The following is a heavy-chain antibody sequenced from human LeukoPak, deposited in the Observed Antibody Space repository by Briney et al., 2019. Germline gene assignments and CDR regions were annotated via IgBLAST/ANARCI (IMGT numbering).Heavy chain of an antibody. J-gene: IGHJ6*03. CDR2: INPNSGGT. CDR1: NYTFTRFG. Sequence: GESLKISCKASNYTFTRFGISWVRQAPGQGLEWMGWINPNSGGTNYAQKFQGRVTMTRDTSIGTAYMELSRLRSDDTALYYCARGTTLTTLPYYYYYMDVWGEGTTVTVSS. D-gene: IGHD4-17*01. CDR3: ARGTTLTTLPYYYYYMDV. V-gene: IGHV1-2*02.